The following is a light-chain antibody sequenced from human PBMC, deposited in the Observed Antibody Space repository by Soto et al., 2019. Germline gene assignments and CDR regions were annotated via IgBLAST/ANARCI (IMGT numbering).Light chain of an antibody. CDR2: GNS. V-gene: IGLV1-40*01. CDR1: SSNIGAGYD. CDR3: QSYVCSQRDLV. J-gene: IGLJ1*01. Sequence: QSVLTQPPSVSGAPGQRVTISCTGSSSNIGAGYDVHWYQQLPGTAPKLLIYGNSNRPSGVPDRFSGSKSGTSASLAITGLEAEYEGDYYCQSYVCSQRDLVFGPGTKLTVL.